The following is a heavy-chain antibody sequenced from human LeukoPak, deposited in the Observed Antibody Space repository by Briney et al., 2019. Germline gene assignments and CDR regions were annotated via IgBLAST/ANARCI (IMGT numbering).Heavy chain of an antibody. CDR2: IYYSGST. D-gene: IGHD4-11*01. Sequence: SETLSLTCTVSGGSISSSSYYWGWIRQPPGKGLEWIGSIYYSGSTYYNPSLKSRVTISVDTSKNQFSLKLSSVTAADTAVYYCARDGLQNWFDPWGQGTLVTVSS. V-gene: IGHV4-39*07. J-gene: IGHJ5*02. CDR1: GGSISSSSYY. CDR3: ARDGLQNWFDP.